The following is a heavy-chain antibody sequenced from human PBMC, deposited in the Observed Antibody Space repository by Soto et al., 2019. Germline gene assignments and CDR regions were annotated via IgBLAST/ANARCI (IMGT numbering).Heavy chain of an antibody. CDR1: GFSFSNYN. Sequence: GGSLRLSCVASGFSFSNYNMNWVRQAPGKGLEWVSYITDSSDTVHYADSVRGRFTISRDNAESSLYLQMNSLRDEDTAAYFCARDFGHGYYLDYWGRGTLVTVSS. CDR2: ITDSSDTV. V-gene: IGHV3-48*02. J-gene: IGHJ4*02. CDR3: ARDFGHGYYLDY. D-gene: IGHD3-3*01.